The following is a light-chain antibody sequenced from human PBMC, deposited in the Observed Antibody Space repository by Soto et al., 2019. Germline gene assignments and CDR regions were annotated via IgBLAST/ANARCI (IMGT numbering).Light chain of an antibody. Sequence: QSALTQPASVSGSPGQSITISCTGTSSDVGSYNLVSWYQHHPGKAPKLMIYEVSERPSGVSNRFPGSKSGNTASLTISGLQAEDEADYYCCSYAGRTTPYVFGTGTKLTVL. CDR1: SSDVGSYNL. J-gene: IGLJ1*01. CDR2: EVS. V-gene: IGLV2-23*02. CDR3: CSYAGRTTPYV.